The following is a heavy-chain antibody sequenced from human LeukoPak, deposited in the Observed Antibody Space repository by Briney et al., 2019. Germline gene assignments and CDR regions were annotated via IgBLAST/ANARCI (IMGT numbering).Heavy chain of an antibody. Sequence: GGSLRPSCAASGFRFSDYGTHWVRQAPGKGLEWLAVIWFDGSDKYYADSVEGRVTISRDNSKNTLYLQMNGLRAEDTALYYCARGRYSYGQTFCDYWGQGTLVTVSS. V-gene: IGHV3-33*01. CDR1: GFRFSDYG. D-gene: IGHD5-18*01. J-gene: IGHJ4*02. CDR2: IWFDGSDK. CDR3: ARGRYSYGQTFCDY.